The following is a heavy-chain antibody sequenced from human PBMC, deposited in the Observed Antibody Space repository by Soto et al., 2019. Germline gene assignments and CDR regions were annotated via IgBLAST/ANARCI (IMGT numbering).Heavy chain of an antibody. V-gene: IGHV4-31*03. CDR1: GGSISSGGHY. J-gene: IGHJ4*02. Sequence: QVQLQESGPGLVKPSQTLSLTCTVSGGSISSGGHYWSWIRQRPGKGLDWIGYIFYSGNTNTFYNPSLKSRVSISLDTSNNQFSLKLTSVTAADTAVYYCARNTGYYLNWSFWGQGTLVTVS. D-gene: IGHD3-9*01. CDR2: IFYSGNTNT. CDR3: ARNTGYYLNWSF.